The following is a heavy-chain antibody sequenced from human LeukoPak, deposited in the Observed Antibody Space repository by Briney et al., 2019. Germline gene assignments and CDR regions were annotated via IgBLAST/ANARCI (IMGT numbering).Heavy chain of an antibody. J-gene: IGHJ4*02. Sequence: GGSLRLSCAASGFTFSNFWMHWVRHAPGKGLVWVALIYGDGSFTRYADSVKGRFTISRDNAKNTVYLQMNSLRAEDTAVYYCARGMDYYDSSGYLYFDYWGQGTLVTVSS. CDR1: GFTFSNFW. D-gene: IGHD3-22*01. V-gene: IGHV3-74*01. CDR3: ARGMDYYDSSGYLYFDY. CDR2: IYGDGSFT.